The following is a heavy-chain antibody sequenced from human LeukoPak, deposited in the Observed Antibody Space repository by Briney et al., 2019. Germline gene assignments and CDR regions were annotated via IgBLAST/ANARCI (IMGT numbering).Heavy chain of an antibody. CDR2: IYSGGST. CDR3: ARFPTGGSYSPPSS. Sequence: SETLSLTCSVSGDSISSGSHFWTWIRQTAGRGVEWIGRIYSGGSTKYTSSLKSRVTISLDLSKNQFFLNLTSVTAADTAVYYCARFPTGGSYSPPSSWGQGTRVTVSS. CDR1: GDSISSGSHF. D-gene: IGHD2-15*01. V-gene: IGHV4-61*02. J-gene: IGHJ4*02.